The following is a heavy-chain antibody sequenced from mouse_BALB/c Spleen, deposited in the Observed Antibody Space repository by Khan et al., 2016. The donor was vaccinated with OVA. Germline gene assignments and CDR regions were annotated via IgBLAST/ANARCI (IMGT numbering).Heavy chain of an antibody. V-gene: IGHV5-15*02. CDR3: VRSCAMDY. CDR1: GFTFSDYG. CDR2: ISSLPYNT. Sequence: EVELVESGGGLVQPGGSRKLSCAASGFTFSDYGMAWVRQAPGKGPEWVAFISSLPYNTYYADTVTGRFTISRENAKNTMYLEMSSLRSADTAMYYCVRSCAMDYWGQGTSVTVSS. J-gene: IGHJ4*01.